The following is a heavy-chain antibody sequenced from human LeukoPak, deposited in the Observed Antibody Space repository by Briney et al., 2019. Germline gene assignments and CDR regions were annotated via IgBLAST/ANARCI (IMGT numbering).Heavy chain of an antibody. Sequence: ASVKVSFKASGYTFTSYYMHWVRQAPGQGLEWMGIINPNGGSTTYAQKFQGRVTMTTDTSTTTVYVELSSLRSEDTAVYYCAREDVAMGDYWGQGTLVTVSS. CDR1: GYTFTSYY. J-gene: IGHJ4*02. CDR3: AREDVAMGDY. CDR2: INPNGGST. V-gene: IGHV1-46*01. D-gene: IGHD5-18*01.